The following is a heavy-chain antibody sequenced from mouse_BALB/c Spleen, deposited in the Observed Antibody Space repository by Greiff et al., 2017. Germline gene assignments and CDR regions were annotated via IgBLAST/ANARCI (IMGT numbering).Heavy chain of an antibody. D-gene: IGHD1-1*01. V-gene: IGHV1-7*01. CDR2: INPSTGYT. J-gene: IGHJ2*01. CDR1: GYTFTSYW. CDR3: ARDGYGSTLFDY. Sequence: QVQLQQSGAELAKPGASVKMSCKASGYTFTSYWMHWVNQRPGQGLEWIGYINPSTGYTEYNQKFKDKATLTADKSSSTAYMQLSSLTSEDSAVYYCARDGYGSTLFDYWGQGTTLTVSS.